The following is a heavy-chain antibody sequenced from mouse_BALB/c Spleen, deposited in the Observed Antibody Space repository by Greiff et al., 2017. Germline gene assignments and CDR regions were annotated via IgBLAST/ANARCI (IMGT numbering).Heavy chain of an antibody. V-gene: IGHV3-6*02. CDR2: ISYDGSN. Sequence: EVKLQESGPGLVKPSQSLSLTCSVTGYSITSGYYWNWIRQFPGNKLEWMGYISYDGSNNYNPSLKNRISITRDTSKNQFFLKLNSVTTEDTATYYCARGRGGNYVWYYAMDYWGQGTSVTVSS. CDR3: ARGRGGNYVWYYAMDY. CDR1: GYSITSGYY. D-gene: IGHD2-1*01. J-gene: IGHJ4*01.